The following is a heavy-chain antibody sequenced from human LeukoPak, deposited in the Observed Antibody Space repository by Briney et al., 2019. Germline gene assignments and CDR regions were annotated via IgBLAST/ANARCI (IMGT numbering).Heavy chain of an antibody. D-gene: IGHD3-9*01. CDR1: GYTFTSYY. V-gene: IGHV1-46*01. Sequence: ASVKVSCKASGYTFTSYYMHWVRQAPGQGLEWMGIINPSGGSTSYAQKFQGRVTMTRDTSTSTVYMELSSLRSDDTAVYYCARVGGMAHYDILTAPEYFDYWGQGTLVTVSS. CDR2: INPSGGST. J-gene: IGHJ4*02. CDR3: ARVGGMAHYDILTAPEYFDY.